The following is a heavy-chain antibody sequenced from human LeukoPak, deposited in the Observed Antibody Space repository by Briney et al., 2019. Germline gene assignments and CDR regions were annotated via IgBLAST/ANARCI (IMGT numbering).Heavy chain of an antibody. Sequence: GAQRLSCAASGFNFGTYWMHWVRQAPGKGLEWIGYIYYSGSTNYNPSLKSRVTISVDTSKNQFSLKLSSVTAADTAVYYCARDGGGGYSYGEYYYGMDVWGQGTTVTVSS. CDR2: IYYSGST. D-gene: IGHD5-18*01. J-gene: IGHJ6*02. V-gene: IGHV4-59*01. CDR1: GFNFGTYW. CDR3: ARDGGGGYSYGEYYYGMDV.